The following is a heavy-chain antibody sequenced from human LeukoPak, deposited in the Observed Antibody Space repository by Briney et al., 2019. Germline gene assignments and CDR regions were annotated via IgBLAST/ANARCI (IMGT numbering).Heavy chain of an antibody. D-gene: IGHD3-22*01. Sequence: GGSLRLSCAASGFTFSNYWMSWVRQAPGRGLEWVANMNQDGGHIYYVDSVKGRFTTSRDNAKNSLYLQLDSLRAEDTAVYYCARDLVTTIVVPYDFWGQGTLVTVSS. CDR2: MNQDGGHI. CDR1: GFTFSNYW. CDR3: ARDLVTTIVVPYDF. V-gene: IGHV3-7*01. J-gene: IGHJ4*02.